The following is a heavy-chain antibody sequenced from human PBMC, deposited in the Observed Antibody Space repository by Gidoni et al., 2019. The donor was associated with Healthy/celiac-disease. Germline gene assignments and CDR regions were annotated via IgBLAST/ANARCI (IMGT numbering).Heavy chain of an antibody. CDR1: GYTLTGYY. CDR3: ARDHPSSSSSYYYYGMDV. V-gene: IGHV1-2*02. J-gene: IGHJ6*02. D-gene: IGHD6-6*01. CDR2: INPNSGGT. Sequence: QVQLVQSGAEVKKPGAPVKVSCKASGYTLTGYYMHWVRQAPGPGLEGMGWINPNSGGTNYAQKFQGRVTMTRDTSISTAYMELSRLRSDDTAVYYCARDHPSSSSSYYYYGMDVWGQGTTVTVSS.